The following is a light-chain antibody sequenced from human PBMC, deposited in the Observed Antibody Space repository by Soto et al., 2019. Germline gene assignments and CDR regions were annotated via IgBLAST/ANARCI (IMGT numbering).Light chain of an antibody. V-gene: IGKV1-12*01. CDR3: QQTNSFPRT. J-gene: IGKJ1*01. Sequence: DIQMTQSPSSVSASVGDRVTITCRASQGISNWLVWYQQKPGRAPKLLIHTTSNLESGVPSRFSASGSGTDFTRTISSLQPEDFATYYCQQTNSFPRTFGQGTKVEIK. CDR2: TTS. CDR1: QGISNW.